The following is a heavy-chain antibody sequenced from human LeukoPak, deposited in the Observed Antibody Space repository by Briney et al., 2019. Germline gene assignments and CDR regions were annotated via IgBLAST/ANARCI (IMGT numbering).Heavy chain of an antibody. D-gene: IGHD6-19*01. V-gene: IGHV3-9*01. CDR3: AKEWVAVAGNYFDY. CDR2: ISWNSGVI. CDR1: GFTFDDYA. Sequence: GGSLRLSCAASGFTFDDYAMHWVRQAPGKGLEWVSGISWNSGVIGYADSVKGRFTISRDNSKNTLYLQMNSLRAEDTAVYYCAKEWVAVAGNYFDYWGQGTLVTVSS. J-gene: IGHJ4*02.